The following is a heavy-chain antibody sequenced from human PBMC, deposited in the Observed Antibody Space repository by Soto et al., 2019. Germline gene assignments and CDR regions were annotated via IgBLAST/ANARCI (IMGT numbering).Heavy chain of an antibody. V-gene: IGHV3-20*04. Sequence: GGSLRLSCAAYGFVFDEDGMTWVRQGPGKGLEWVSTINRHGDTTAYADSVKGRFTISRDNAKNSLYLHMNGLRAEDTAFYYCARDHRWGYQYGDYGDSWGQATPVTVS. CDR3: ARDHRWGYQYGDYGDS. CDR1: GFVFDEDG. D-gene: IGHD4-17*01. J-gene: IGHJ4*02. CDR2: INRHGDTT.